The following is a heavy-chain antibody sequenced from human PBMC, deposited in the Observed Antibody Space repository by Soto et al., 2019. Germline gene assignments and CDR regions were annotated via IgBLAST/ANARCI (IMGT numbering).Heavy chain of an antibody. CDR3: ARNHESSFGVVTYYYGMDV. J-gene: IGHJ6*02. CDR2: IIPIFGTA. D-gene: IGHD3-3*01. V-gene: IGHV1-69*13. Sequence: SVKVSCKASGGTFSSYAISWVRQAPGQGLEWMGGIIPIFGTANYAQKFQGRVTITADESTSTAYMELSSLRSEDTAVYYCARNHESSFGVVTYYYGMDVWGQGTTVTVSS. CDR1: GGTFSSYA.